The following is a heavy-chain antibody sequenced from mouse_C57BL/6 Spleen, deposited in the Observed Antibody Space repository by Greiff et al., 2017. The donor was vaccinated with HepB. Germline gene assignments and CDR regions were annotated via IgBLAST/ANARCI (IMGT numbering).Heavy chain of an antibody. J-gene: IGHJ2*01. CDR3: ARDRDYAYFDY. CDR2: INYDGSST. Sequence: EVKLVESEGGLVQPGSSMKLSCTASGFTFSDYYMAWVRQVPEKGLEWVANINYDGSSTYYLDSLKSRFIISRDNAKNILYLQMSSLKSEDTATYYCARDRDYAYFDYWGQGTTLTVSS. D-gene: IGHD1-1*01. V-gene: IGHV5-16*01. CDR1: GFTFSDYY.